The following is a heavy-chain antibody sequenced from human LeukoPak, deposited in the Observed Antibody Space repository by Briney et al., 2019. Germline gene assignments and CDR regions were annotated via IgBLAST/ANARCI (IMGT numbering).Heavy chain of an antibody. Sequence: ASVKVSCKASGGTFSSYAISWVRQAPGQGLEWMGGIIPIFGTANYAQKFQGRVTITADKSTSTAYMELSSLRSEDTAVYYCATRELPAYYFDYWGQGTLVTVSS. D-gene: IGHD1-26*01. CDR3: ATRELPAYYFDY. CDR2: IIPIFGTA. V-gene: IGHV1-69*06. CDR1: GGTFSSYA. J-gene: IGHJ4*02.